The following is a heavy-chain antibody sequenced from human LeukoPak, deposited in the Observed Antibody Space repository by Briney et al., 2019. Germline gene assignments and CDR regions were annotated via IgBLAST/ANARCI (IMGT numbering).Heavy chain of an antibody. Sequence: GGSLRLSCAASGFTFSSYEMNWVRQAPGKGLEWVSYISSSGSTIYYADSVKGRFTISRDNATNSLYLQMNSLRAEDMAVYYCARDMVAAHQEGCFEPWGPGTLVTVSS. CDR3: ARDMVAAHQEGCFEP. CDR2: ISSSGSTI. V-gene: IGHV3-48*03. J-gene: IGHJ5*02. D-gene: IGHD2-15*01. CDR1: GFTFSSYE.